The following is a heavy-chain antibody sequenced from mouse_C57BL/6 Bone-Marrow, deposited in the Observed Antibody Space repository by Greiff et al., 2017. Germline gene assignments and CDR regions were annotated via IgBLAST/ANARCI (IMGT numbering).Heavy chain of an antibody. J-gene: IGHJ2*01. V-gene: IGHV1-82*01. Sequence: QVQLKESGPELVKPGASVKISCKASGYAFSSSWMNWVKQRPGKGLEWIGRIYPGDGDTTYNGKFKGKATLTADKSSSTAYMQLSSRTSEDSAVYFCARRNWDHLDYWGQGTTLTVSS. CDR3: ARRNWDHLDY. CDR2: IYPGDGDT. CDR1: GYAFSSSW. D-gene: IGHD4-1*01.